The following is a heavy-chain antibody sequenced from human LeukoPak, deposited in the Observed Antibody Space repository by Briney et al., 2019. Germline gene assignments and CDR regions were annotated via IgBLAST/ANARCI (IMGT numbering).Heavy chain of an antibody. D-gene: IGHD3-10*01. CDR2: IYTIGST. J-gene: IGHJ4*02. CDR1: GGSISSYY. Sequence: SETLSLTCTVSGGSISSYYWSWIRQPAGKVLDWIGRIYTIGSTNYNPSLKSRVTMSVDTSKNQFSLKLSSVTAADTAVYYCARSFTLVRGVLSSSAYWGQRTPVTVS. V-gene: IGHV4-4*07. CDR3: ARSFTLVRGVLSSSAY.